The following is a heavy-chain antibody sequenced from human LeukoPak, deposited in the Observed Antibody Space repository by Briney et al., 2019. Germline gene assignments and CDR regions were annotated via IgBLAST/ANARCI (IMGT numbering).Heavy chain of an antibody. V-gene: IGHV3-30*02. D-gene: IGHD3-22*01. CDR2: IRYDGSNK. CDR3: AKDSGYYAGYFDY. Sequence: GGSLRLFCAASGFTFSSYGMHWVRQAPGKGLEWMAFIRYDGSNKYYADSVKGRFTISRDNSKNTLYLQMNSLRAEDTAVYYCAKDSGYYAGYFDYWGQGTLVTVSS. J-gene: IGHJ4*02. CDR1: GFTFSSYG.